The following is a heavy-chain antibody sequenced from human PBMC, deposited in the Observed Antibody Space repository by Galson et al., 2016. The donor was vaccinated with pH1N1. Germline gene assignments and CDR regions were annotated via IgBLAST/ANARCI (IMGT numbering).Heavy chain of an antibody. J-gene: IGHJ4*02. CDR1: GFSFSRYW. CDR3: ARAALGRIGGFDS. Sequence: SLRLSCAASGFSFSRYWLHWVRQAPGKGLEWVSHIKSDESEIAYADSVKGRFSISRDNGKSALFLQMSSLRVEDTAVYFCARAALGRIGGFDSWGQGTLVTVSS. V-gene: IGHV3-74*01. D-gene: IGHD2-15*01. CDR2: IKSDESEI.